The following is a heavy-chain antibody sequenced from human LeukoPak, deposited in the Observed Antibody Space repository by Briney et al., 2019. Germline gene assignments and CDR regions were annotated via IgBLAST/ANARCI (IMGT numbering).Heavy chain of an antibody. J-gene: IGHJ4*02. D-gene: IGHD6-13*01. V-gene: IGHV1-2*02. CDR2: INPNSGGT. CDR3: ASWGYSSSWYSFDY. CDR1: GYTFTGYY. Sequence: ASVKVSCKASGYTFTGYYMHWVRQAPGQGLEWMGWINPNSGGTNYAQKFQGRVTMTTDTSTSTAYMELRSLRSDDTAVYYCASWGYSSSWYSFDYWGQGTLVTVSS.